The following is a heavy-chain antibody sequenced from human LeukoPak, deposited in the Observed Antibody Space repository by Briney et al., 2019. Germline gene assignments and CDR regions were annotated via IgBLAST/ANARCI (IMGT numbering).Heavy chain of an antibody. V-gene: IGHV3-23*01. Sequence: GGSLRLSCAASGFTFSTFAMIWVRQPPGKGLEWVSSIFPSGGEIHYADSVRGRFTISRDNSKSTLSLQMNSLRAEDTAVYYCAKETHSSLSGRFDPWGQGTLVTVSS. CDR3: AKETHSSLSGRFDP. CDR2: IFPSGGEI. J-gene: IGHJ5*02. D-gene: IGHD6-19*01. CDR1: GFTFSTFA.